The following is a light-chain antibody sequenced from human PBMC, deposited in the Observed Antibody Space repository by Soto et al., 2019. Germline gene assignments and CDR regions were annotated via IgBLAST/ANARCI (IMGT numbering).Light chain of an antibody. CDR1: QSVSSY. J-gene: IGKJ4*01. V-gene: IGKV3-11*01. Sequence: EMVLKQSPATLSLSPGERATPSCRASQSVSSYFAWYQQKPGQAPRLLIYDASNRATGIPARFSGSGSGTDFTLTISSLEPEDFAVYYCQQRSNWPLTFGGGTKVDI. CDR3: QQRSNWPLT. CDR2: DAS.